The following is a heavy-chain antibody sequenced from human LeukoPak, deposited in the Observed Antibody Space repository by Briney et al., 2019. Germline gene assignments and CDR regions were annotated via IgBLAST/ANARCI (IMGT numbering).Heavy chain of an antibody. D-gene: IGHD3-10*01. CDR2: IYPGDSDT. CDR3: ARRRYYGSGDFDL. V-gene: IGHV5-51*01. CDR1: GYIFSTYR. J-gene: IGHJ1*01. Sequence: GESLKISCKASGYIFSTYRLAWVRHMPGKGLEWMGVIYPGDSDTTYSPSLQGQVTISVDTSLTTVYLQWRSLRPSDTAIYYCARRRYYGSGDFDLWGQGTLVTVSS.